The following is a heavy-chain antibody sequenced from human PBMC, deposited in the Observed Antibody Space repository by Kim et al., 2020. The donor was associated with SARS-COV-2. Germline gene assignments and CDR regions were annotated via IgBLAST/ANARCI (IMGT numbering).Heavy chain of an antibody. V-gene: IGHV3-11*05. D-gene: IGHD1-7*01. CDR2: ISDSSSYT. CDR3: ARGKDWNYAY. Sequence: GGSLRLSCAASGFIFSDYYMSWIRQAPGKGLEWVSFISDSSSYTNYADSVKGRFTISRDNAKNSLYLQMNSLRVEDTAVYYCARGKDWNYAYWGQGTLVTVSS. J-gene: IGHJ4*02. CDR1: GFIFSDYY.